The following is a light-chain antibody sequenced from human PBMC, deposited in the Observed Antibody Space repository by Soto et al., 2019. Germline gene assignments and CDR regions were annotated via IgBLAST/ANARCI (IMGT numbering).Light chain of an antibody. J-gene: IGLJ2*01. Sequence: QTVVTQEPSFSVSPGGTVTLTCGLSSGSVSTSYYPSWYQQTPGQAPRTLIYNTNTRSSGVPDRFSGSILGNKAALTITGAQADDESDYYCVLYIGSGIVVFGGGTKGTV. V-gene: IGLV8-61*01. CDR2: NTN. CDR1: SGSVSTSYY. CDR3: VLYIGSGIVV.